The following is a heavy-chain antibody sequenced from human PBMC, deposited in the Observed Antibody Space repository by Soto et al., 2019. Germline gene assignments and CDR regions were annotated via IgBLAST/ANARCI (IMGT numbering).Heavy chain of an antibody. J-gene: IGHJ4*02. CDR2: ISNDGSTQ. D-gene: IGHD2-8*01. V-gene: IGHV3-30*03. CDR3: HLYEDGDF. CDR1: GFSFSNYG. Sequence: QVQLVESGGGVVQPGRSLRLSCAASGFSFSNYGVNWVRQPLGKGLEWVAVISNDGSTQYYADSVKGRFTISRDNSKNTLCLQKNSLRPEDTGIYYCHLYEDGDFWGEGALVTVSS.